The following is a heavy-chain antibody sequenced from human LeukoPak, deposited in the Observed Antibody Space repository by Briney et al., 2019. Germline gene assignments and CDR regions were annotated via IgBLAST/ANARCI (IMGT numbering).Heavy chain of an antibody. V-gene: IGHV4-34*01. Sequence: PSETLSLTCAVYGGSFSGYYWSWIRQPPGKGLEWIGEINHSGSTNYNPSLKSRVTISVDTSKNQFSLKLSSVTAADTAVYYCARLPRGDAFDIWGQGTMVTVSS. CDR2: INHSGST. J-gene: IGHJ3*02. CDR1: GGSFSGYY. D-gene: IGHD3-10*01. CDR3: ARLPRGDAFDI.